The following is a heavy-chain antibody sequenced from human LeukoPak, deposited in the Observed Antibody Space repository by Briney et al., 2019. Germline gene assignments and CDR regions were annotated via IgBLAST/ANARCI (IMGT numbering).Heavy chain of an antibody. J-gene: IGHJ4*02. Sequence: GGSLRLSCAASGFTFSSYAMTWVRQAPGKGLEWVSAITNSADTTYYADSVKGQFTISRDNSKNTLYLQMNRLRAEDTAVYYCAGRGAVGATEFDYWGQGTLVSVSS. CDR3: AGRGAVGATEFDY. CDR2: ITNSADTT. CDR1: GFTFSSYA. V-gene: IGHV3-23*01. D-gene: IGHD1-26*01.